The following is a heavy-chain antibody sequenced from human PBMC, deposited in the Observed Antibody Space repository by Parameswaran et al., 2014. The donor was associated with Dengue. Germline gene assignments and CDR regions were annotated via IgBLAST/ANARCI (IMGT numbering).Heavy chain of an antibody. CDR2: IIPILGIA. Sequence: WVRQAPGQGLEWMGRIIPILGIANYAQKFQGRVTITADKSTSTAYMELSSLRSEDTAVYYCASRSVQVNYYYGMDVWGQGTMGHRLL. D-gene: IGHD2-8*02. J-gene: IGHJ6*02. V-gene: IGHV1-69*02. CDR3: ASRSVQVNYYYGMDV.